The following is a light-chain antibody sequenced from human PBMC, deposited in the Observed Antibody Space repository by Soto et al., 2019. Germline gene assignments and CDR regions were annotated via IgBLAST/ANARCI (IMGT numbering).Light chain of an antibody. V-gene: IGLV2-11*01. J-gene: IGLJ1*01. CDR2: DVN. CDR1: SSDVGGYNY. CDR3: CSYVGRNTFV. Sequence: QSALTNPRSVSGSPGQSVTISCTGTSSDVGGYNYVSWYQQHPAKAPNLMLYDVNKRPSGVPDRFSGSKSGNTASLTISGLRAEDEADYYCCSYVGRNTFVFGTGTKVTVL.